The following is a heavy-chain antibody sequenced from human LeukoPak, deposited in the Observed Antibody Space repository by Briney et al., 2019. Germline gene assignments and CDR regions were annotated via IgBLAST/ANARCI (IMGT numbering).Heavy chain of an antibody. Sequence: NPSETLSLTCTVSGGSISSYYWSWIRQPAGKGLEWIGRIYTSGSTNYNPSLKSRVTMSVDTSKNQFSLKLSSVTAADTAVYYCATGPGIAAAGAVFAFDPWGQGTLVTVSS. CDR3: ATGPGIAAAGAVFAFDP. CDR1: GGSISSYY. D-gene: IGHD6-13*01. CDR2: IYTSGST. J-gene: IGHJ5*02. V-gene: IGHV4-4*07.